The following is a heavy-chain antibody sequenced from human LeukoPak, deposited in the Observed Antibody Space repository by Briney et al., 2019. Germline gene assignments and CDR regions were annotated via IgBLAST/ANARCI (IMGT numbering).Heavy chain of an antibody. CDR3: VKLDGTGTTPTDY. D-gene: IGHD1-1*01. CDR1: GFTFSGYA. V-gene: IGHV3-23*01. CDR2: ISASGCNR. Sequence: GGSLRLSCAASGFTFSGYAMHWVRQAPGKGLELVSVISASGCNRDYADSVKGRFTISRDNAENTLSLLMNSLRAEATAICYCVKLDGTGTTPTDYWGQGTLVTVSS. J-gene: IGHJ4*02.